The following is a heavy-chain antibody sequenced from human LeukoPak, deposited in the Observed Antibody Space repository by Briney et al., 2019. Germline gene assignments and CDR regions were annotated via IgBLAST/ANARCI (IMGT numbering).Heavy chain of an antibody. Sequence: ASVKVSCKASGYTFTSYDINWVRQATGQGLEWMGWMNPNSGNTGYAQKLQGRVTMTRNTSISTAYMELSSLRSEDTAVYYCARSSMTTPFDYWGQGTLVTVSS. V-gene: IGHV1-8*01. CDR3: ARSSMTTPFDY. CDR2: MNPNSGNT. CDR1: GYTFTSYD. D-gene: IGHD1-14*01. J-gene: IGHJ4*02.